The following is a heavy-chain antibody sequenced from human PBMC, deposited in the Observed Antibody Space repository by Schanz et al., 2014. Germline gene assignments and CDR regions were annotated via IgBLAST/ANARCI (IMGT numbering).Heavy chain of an antibody. Sequence: QVQLVQSEAAVKKPGASVKVSCKASGYFFSSYGISWVRQAPGQGLEWMGWISPYNGNTKYAEKLEDRVTMTTDISTSPAYMQLRSLTSDDTAVYYCARVVGSDYLSELDFWGQGTQVIVSS. J-gene: IGHJ4*02. CDR1: GYFFSSYG. CDR2: ISPYNGNT. CDR3: ARVVGSDYLSELDF. D-gene: IGHD2-21*02. V-gene: IGHV1-18*01.